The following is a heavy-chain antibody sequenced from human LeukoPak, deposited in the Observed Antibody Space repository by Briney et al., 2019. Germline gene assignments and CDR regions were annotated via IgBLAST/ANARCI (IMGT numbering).Heavy chain of an antibody. CDR2: IYYSGST. D-gene: IGHD2-2*01. CDR3: ARMVPAGTHNY. Sequence: SETLSLTCTVSGGSISNYYWSWIRQPPGKGLEWIGYIYYSGSTNYNPSLKSRVTISVDTSKNQFSLKLNSVTAADTAVYFCARMVPAGTHNYWSQGLLVTVSS. CDR1: GGSISNYY. V-gene: IGHV4-59*01. J-gene: IGHJ4*02.